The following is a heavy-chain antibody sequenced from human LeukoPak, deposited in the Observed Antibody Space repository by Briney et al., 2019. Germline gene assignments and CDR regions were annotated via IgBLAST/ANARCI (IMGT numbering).Heavy chain of an antibody. Sequence: ASVKVSCKASGYTFTSYAISWVRQAPGQGLEWMGWISAYNGSTNYAQKLQGRVTMTTDTSTSTAYMEPRSLRSEDSAVYYCATAVGGSYFSGSYDYWGQGTLVTVSS. CDR1: GYTFTSYA. V-gene: IGHV1-18*01. CDR3: ATAVGGSYFSGSYDY. J-gene: IGHJ4*02. CDR2: ISAYNGST. D-gene: IGHD1-26*01.